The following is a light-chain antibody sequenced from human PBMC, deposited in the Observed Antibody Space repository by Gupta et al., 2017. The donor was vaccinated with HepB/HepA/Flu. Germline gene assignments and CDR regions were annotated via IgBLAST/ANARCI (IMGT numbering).Light chain of an antibody. CDR3: QQDIDWPLVT. Sequence: EIVMTQSPATLSVSPGERVTLSCRASQTVTSNLAWYQRRPGQAPRVLIYGAPTRATGIPARFSGSGSGTEFTLTISSRQSEDFAVYYCQQDIDWPLVTFGGGTKVDIK. V-gene: IGKV3-15*01. CDR2: GAP. CDR1: QTVTSN. J-gene: IGKJ4*01.